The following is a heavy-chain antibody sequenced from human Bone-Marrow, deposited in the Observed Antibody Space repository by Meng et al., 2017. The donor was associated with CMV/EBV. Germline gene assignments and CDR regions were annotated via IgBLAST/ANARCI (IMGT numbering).Heavy chain of an antibody. V-gene: IGHV4-34*01. CDR2: INHSGST. J-gene: IGHJ3*02. CDR1: GGSFRGYY. D-gene: IGHD1-26*01. Sequence: ESLRLSCAVYGGSFRGYYWNWIRQPPGKGLEWIGEINHSGSTNYNPSLKSRVTISVDTSKNQFSLKLSSVAAADTAVYYCARHRYSGSYSGAFEIWGQGTMVTVSS. CDR3: ARHRYSGSYSGAFEI.